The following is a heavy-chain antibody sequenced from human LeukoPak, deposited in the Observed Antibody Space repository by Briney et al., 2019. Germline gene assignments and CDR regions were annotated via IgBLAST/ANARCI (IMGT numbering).Heavy chain of an antibody. D-gene: IGHD1-20*01. Sequence: GGSLRLSCTASGFIFSDYAMHWVRQAPGKGLEWVAFIRYDGSNKYYADSVKGRFTISRDNSKNTLYLQMNSLRAEDTAVYYCAKDQGGNWNQGPFDYYYMDVWGKGTTVTVSS. V-gene: IGHV3-30*02. CDR1: GFIFSDYA. CDR2: IRYDGSNK. CDR3: AKDQGGNWNQGPFDYYYMDV. J-gene: IGHJ6*03.